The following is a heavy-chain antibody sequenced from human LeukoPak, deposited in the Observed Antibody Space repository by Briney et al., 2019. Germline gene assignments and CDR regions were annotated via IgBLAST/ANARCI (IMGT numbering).Heavy chain of an antibody. D-gene: IGHD1-1*01. CDR3: ARDQLGAVLYFDY. CDR2: ITGSGGST. Sequence: GGSLRLSCAASGFTFSSYSMNWVRQAPGKGLEWVSAITGSGGSTYYADSVKGRFTISRDNSKNTLYLQINSLRVEDTAVYYCARDQLGAVLYFDYWGQGAPVTVSS. J-gene: IGHJ4*02. CDR1: GFTFSSYS. V-gene: IGHV3-23*01.